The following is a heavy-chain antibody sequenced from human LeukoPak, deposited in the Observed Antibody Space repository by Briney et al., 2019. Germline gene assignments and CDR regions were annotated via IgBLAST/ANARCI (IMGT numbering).Heavy chain of an antibody. CDR2: IYPGDSDT. V-gene: IGHV5-51*01. CDR1: GYSFTTHW. Sequence: GGALKILCQASGYSFTTHWIGWVRAMPGKGVEWMGIIYPGDSDTKYNPSYEGQVTILVDKSISTAFLQWSNLKAPDHAMYYWAGHGGGYCGTTSCYLFDPWGQGTLVTVSS. J-gene: IGHJ5*02. D-gene: IGHD2-2*03. CDR3: AGHGGGYCGTTSCYLFDP.